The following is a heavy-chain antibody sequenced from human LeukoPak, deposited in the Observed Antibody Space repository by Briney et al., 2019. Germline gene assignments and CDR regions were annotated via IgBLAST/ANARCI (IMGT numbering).Heavy chain of an antibody. CDR1: GGSISTYY. J-gene: IGHJ4*02. V-gene: IGHV4-59*08. Sequence: SETLSLTCTVSGGSISTYYWSWIRQPPGKGLEWIGYIHYSGTTNYNPSLKNRVTISLDTSKNQIFLHLSTVTAADTAVYYCAKMGGYSGYATHWGQGNLVTVSS. D-gene: IGHD5-12*01. CDR3: AKMGGYSGYATH. CDR2: IHYSGTT.